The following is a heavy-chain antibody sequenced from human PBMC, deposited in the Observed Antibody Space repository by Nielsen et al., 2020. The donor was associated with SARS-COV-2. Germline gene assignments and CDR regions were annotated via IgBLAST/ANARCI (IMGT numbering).Heavy chain of an antibody. CDR1: GGSISSYY. V-gene: IGHV4-59*13. J-gene: IGHJ4*02. CDR2: IYYSGST. CDR3: ARSRGYSSSWYLATTMYYFDY. Sequence: SETLSLTCTVSGGSISSYYWSWIRQPPGKGLEWIGYIYYSGSTNYNPSLKSRVTISVDTSKNQFSLKLSSVTAADTAVYYCARSRGYSSSWYLATTMYYFDYCGQGTLVTVSS. D-gene: IGHD6-13*01.